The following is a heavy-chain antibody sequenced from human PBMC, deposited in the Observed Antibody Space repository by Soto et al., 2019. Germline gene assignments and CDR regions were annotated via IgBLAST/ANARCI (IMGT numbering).Heavy chain of an antibody. D-gene: IGHD2-2*01. CDR1: GYTLTSYY. CDR3: ARGISTSRYYYYYGMDV. J-gene: IGHJ6*02. CDR2: INPSGGIT. V-gene: IGHV1-46*01. Sequence: ASVKVSCKASGYTLTSYYLHWVRQAPGQGPEWMGIINPSGGITNDAQKFQDRVTMTSDTSTSTVYMELSSLRSEDTAVYYCARGISTSRYYYYYGMDVWGQGTTVTVSS.